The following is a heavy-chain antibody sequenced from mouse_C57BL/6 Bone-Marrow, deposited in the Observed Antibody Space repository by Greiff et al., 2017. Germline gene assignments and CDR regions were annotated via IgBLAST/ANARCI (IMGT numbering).Heavy chain of an antibody. CDR1: GYTFTDYY. V-gene: IGHV1-19*01. Sequence: EVQLVESGPVLVKPGASVKMSCKASGYTFTDYYMNWVKQSHGKSLEWIGVINPYNGGTSYNQKFKGKATLTVDKSSSTAYMELNSLTSEDSAVYYCARAYSNYVGFAYWGQGTLVTVSA. CDR3: ARAYSNYVGFAY. D-gene: IGHD2-5*01. J-gene: IGHJ3*01. CDR2: INPYNGGT.